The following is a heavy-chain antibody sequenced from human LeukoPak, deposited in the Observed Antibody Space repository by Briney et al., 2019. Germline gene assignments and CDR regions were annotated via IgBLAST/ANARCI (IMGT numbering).Heavy chain of an antibody. CDR1: GFTFSTYA. Sequence: PGGSLRLSCAASGFTFSTYAMSWVRQAPGKGLEWGSAIIGSVRRTYYADSVKGRFTISRDNSKNTLYLQMNSLRAEDTAIYYCAKERTSQGYFDYWGQGTLVTVSS. V-gene: IGHV3-23*01. CDR3: AKERTSQGYFDY. D-gene: IGHD2-2*01. CDR2: IIGSVRRT. J-gene: IGHJ4*02.